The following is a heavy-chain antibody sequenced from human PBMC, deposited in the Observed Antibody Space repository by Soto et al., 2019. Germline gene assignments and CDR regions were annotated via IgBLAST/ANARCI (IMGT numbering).Heavy chain of an antibody. D-gene: IGHD2-2*01. CDR3: ARERSPGSTSWYDC. CDR1: GDSVSNKSAA. J-gene: IGHJ5*01. V-gene: IGHV6-1*01. Sequence: SQTLSLTCAISGDSVSNKSAAWNWIRQSPSRGLEWLGKTYYTSRWCTDYAVSVVGRITINPDTSRNQFSLQLNSVTPDDTAVYYCARERSPGSTSWYDCWGRGALVTVSS. CDR2: TYYTSRWCT.